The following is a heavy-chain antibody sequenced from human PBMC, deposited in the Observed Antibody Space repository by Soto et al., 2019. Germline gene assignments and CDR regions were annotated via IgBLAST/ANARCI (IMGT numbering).Heavy chain of an antibody. CDR3: ARDGVRVPAAISRIRENYYYYYYMDV. V-gene: IGHV3-7*01. Sequence: GGSLRLSCAASGFTFSSYWMSWVRQAPGKGLEWVANIKQDGSEKYYVDSVKGRFTISRDNAKNSLYLQMNSLRAEDTAVYYCARDGVRVPAAISRIRENYYYYYYMDVWGKGTTVTVSS. D-gene: IGHD2-2*01. CDR1: GFTFSSYW. CDR2: IKQDGSEK. J-gene: IGHJ6*03.